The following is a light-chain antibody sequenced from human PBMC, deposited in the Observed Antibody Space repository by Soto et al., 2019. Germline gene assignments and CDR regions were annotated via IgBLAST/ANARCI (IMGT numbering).Light chain of an antibody. Sequence: EIVLTQSPGTLSLSPGERATLSCRASQSVSSSYLAWYQQKPGQAPRLLIYGASSRATGIPDRFSGSGSGTDFTLTISRLEPEDFAVYYCQQYGSSLFASTFGQGTEVDIK. V-gene: IGKV3-20*01. CDR3: QQYGSSLFAST. J-gene: IGKJ1*01. CDR1: QSVSSSY. CDR2: GAS.